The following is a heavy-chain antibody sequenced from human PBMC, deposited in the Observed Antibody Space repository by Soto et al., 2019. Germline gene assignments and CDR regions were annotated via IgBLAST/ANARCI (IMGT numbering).Heavy chain of an antibody. D-gene: IGHD2-15*01. CDR1: GGSFSGYY. CDR2: INHSGST. CDR3: ARHNLVVVAATPVNPYYYYYGMDV. Sequence: SETLSLTCAVYGGSFSGYYWSWIRQPPGKGLEWIGEINHSGSTNYNPSLKSRVTISVDTSKNQFSLKLSSVTAADTAVYYCARHNLVVVAATPVNPYYYYYGMDVWGQGTTVTVSS. V-gene: IGHV4-34*01. J-gene: IGHJ6*02.